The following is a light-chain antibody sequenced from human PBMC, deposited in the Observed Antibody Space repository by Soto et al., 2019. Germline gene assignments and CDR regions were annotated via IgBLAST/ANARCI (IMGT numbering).Light chain of an antibody. CDR2: GAS. CDR1: QSMSNST. CDR3: QQRSKWIT. Sequence: IVLSQSPGTLSLSPGDRATLSCRASQSMSNSTLAWYQHKPGQAPRLLIYGASTRATGISARFSGSGSGTDFTLTISSLEPEDFAVYYCQQRSKWITFGQGTKVDIK. J-gene: IGKJ1*01. V-gene: IGKV3D-20*02.